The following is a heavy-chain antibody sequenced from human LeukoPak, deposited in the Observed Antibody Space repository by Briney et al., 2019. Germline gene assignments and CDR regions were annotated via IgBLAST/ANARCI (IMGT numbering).Heavy chain of an antibody. Sequence: GGSLRLSCAASGFTVSSNYMSWVRPAPGKGRAWVSVIYSGGSTYYADSVKGRFTISRDNSKNTLYLQMNSLRAEDTAVYHCARGNSGSHYVEYYYGMDVWGQGTTVTVSS. J-gene: IGHJ6*02. D-gene: IGHD1-26*01. CDR3: ARGNSGSHYVEYYYGMDV. CDR2: IYSGGST. V-gene: IGHV3-53*01. CDR1: GFTVSSNY.